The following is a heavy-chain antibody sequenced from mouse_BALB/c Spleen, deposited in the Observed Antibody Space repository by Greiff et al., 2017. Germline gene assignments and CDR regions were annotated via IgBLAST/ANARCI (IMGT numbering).Heavy chain of an antibody. CDR3: ASHRTWFAY. CDR2: LSYSGST. V-gene: IGHV3-8*02. J-gene: IGHJ3*01. CDR1: GDSITSGY. D-gene: IGHD2-14*01. Sequence: EVMLVESGPSLVKPSQTLSLTCSVTGDSITSGYWNWIRKFPGDKLEYMGYLSYSGSTYYHPSLKSRITITRDTSKNQYYLQLNSLTTEDTATYYCASHRTWFAYWGQGTRVTVSA.